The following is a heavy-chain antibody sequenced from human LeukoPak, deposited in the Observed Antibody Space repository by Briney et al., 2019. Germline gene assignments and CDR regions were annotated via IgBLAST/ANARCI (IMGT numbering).Heavy chain of an antibody. D-gene: IGHD6-13*01. Sequence: GGSLRLSCAASGFTFTNYWMTWVRQAPGKGLEWVASINQDGSVKYYVDSVKGRFTISRDNAKNSQYLQVNSLRVEDTAVYYCARIGYSSSSLDYWGQGTLVTVSS. CDR3: ARIGYSSSSLDY. CDR2: INQDGSVK. J-gene: IGHJ4*02. CDR1: GFTFTNYW. V-gene: IGHV3-7*01.